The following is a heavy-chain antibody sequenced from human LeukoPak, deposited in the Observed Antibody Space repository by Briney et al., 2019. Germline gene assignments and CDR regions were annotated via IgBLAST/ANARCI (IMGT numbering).Heavy chain of an antibody. CDR1: GFTFSSYG. J-gene: IGHJ4*02. V-gene: IGHV3-30*18. CDR2: ISYDGSNK. CDR3: AKDPGYSGYDPYSDY. Sequence: PGGSLRLSCAASGFTFSSYGMHWVRQAPGKGLEWVAVISYDGSNKYYADSVKGRFTISRDNSKNTLYLQMNSLGAEDTAVYYCAKDPGYSGYDPYSDYWGQGTLVIVSS. D-gene: IGHD5-12*01.